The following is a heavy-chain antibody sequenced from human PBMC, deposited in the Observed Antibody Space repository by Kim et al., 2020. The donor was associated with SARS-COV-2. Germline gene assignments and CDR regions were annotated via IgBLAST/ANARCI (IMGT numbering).Heavy chain of an antibody. J-gene: IGHJ6*02. CDR2: ISWNSGSM. CDR3: AKDILNYYDSSGQWAYYYGMDV. D-gene: IGHD3-22*01. Sequence: GGSLRLSCAASGFTFDDYAMPWVRQVPGKGLEWVSGISWNSGSMGYVDSVKGRLTISRDNAKNSLYLQMNSLRAEDTALYYCAKDILNYYDSSGQWAYYYGMDVWGQGTTVTVSS. V-gene: IGHV3-9*01. CDR1: GFTFDDYA.